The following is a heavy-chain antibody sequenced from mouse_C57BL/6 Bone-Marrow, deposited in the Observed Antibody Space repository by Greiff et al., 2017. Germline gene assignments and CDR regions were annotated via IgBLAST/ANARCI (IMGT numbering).Heavy chain of an antibody. J-gene: IGHJ3*01. CDR2: ILPGSGST. Sequence: VQLQQSGAELMKPGASVKLSCKATGYTFTGYWIEWVKQRPGHGLEWIGEILPGSGSTNSNEKFKGKATFTADTSSNTAYMQLSSLTTEDSAIYYCASLLCFAYWGQGTLVTVSA. V-gene: IGHV1-9*01. CDR3: ASLLCFAY. CDR1: GYTFTGYW.